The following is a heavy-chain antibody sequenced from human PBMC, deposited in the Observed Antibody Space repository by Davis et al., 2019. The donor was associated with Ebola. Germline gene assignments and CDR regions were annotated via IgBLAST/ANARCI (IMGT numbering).Heavy chain of an antibody. J-gene: IGHJ4*02. V-gene: IGHV4-39*02. CDR3: ARDGMATIPPCDY. D-gene: IGHD5-24*01. Sequence: SETLSLTCTVSGGSISSSSYYWGWIRQPPGKGLEWIGSIYYSGSTYYNPSLKSRVAISVGTSKNQFSLKLSSVTAADTAVYYCARDGMATIPPCDYWGQGTLVTVSS. CDR1: GGSISSSSYY. CDR2: IYYSGST.